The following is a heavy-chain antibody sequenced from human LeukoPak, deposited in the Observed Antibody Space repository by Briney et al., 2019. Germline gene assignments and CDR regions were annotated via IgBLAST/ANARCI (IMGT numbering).Heavy chain of an antibody. CDR1: GYTFTSYG. D-gene: IGHD3-22*01. V-gene: IGHV1-18*01. CDR3: ARERYTYYYDSSGYPYFDY. Sequence: GASVKVSCKASGYTFTSYGISWVRQAPGQGLEWMGWISAYNGNTNYAQKLQGRVTMTTDTSTSTAYMELRSLRSDDTAVYYCARERYTYYYDSSGYPYFDYWGQGTLVTVSS. J-gene: IGHJ4*02. CDR2: ISAYNGNT.